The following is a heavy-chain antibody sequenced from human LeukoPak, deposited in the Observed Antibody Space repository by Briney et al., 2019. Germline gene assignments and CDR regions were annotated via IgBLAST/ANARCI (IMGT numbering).Heavy chain of an antibody. CDR2: ISGSGGST. CDR1: GFTFSSYA. Sequence: GGSLRLSCAASGFTFSSYAISWVRQAPGKGLEWVSAISGSGGSTYYADSVKGRFTISRDNSKNTLYLQMNSLRAEDTAVYYCARDLLYCGGDCYSSVIWGQGTMVTLSS. CDR3: ARDLLYCGGDCYSSVI. D-gene: IGHD2-21*02. V-gene: IGHV3-23*01. J-gene: IGHJ3*02.